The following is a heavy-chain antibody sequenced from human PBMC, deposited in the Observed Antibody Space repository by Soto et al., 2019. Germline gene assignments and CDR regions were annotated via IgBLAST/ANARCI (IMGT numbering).Heavy chain of an antibody. CDR2: IIPIFGTA. V-gene: IGHV1-69*01. Sequence: QVQLVQSGPEVKKPGSSLTVSCTASGGTFSSYSISWVRQAPGQGLEWIGGIIPIFGTANYAQKFKGRGTITAAEATRTAYMDMSRLSAEVTSVTSWARSAKQYEMSRRWNYYGMDVWGQGTTVTVSS. CDR3: ARSAKQYEMSRRWNYYGMDV. D-gene: IGHD6-19*01. J-gene: IGHJ6*02. CDR1: GGTFSSYS.